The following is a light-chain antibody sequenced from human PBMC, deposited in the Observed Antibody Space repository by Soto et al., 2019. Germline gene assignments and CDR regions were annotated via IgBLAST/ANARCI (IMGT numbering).Light chain of an antibody. J-gene: IGKJ2*01. V-gene: IGKV3-15*01. CDR1: QSVSSN. CDR3: QQYNKSPPYT. CDR2: GAS. Sequence: EIVMTQSPATLSVSIGERATISCRASQSVSSNLAWYQQKPGQGPKLLIYGASTMATSIPARFSGSGSGTEFTLTINTLQSEDFAVSYCQQYNKSPPYTFGQGTKLEIK.